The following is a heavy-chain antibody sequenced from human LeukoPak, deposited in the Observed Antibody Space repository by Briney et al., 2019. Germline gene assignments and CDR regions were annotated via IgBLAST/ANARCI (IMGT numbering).Heavy chain of an antibody. J-gene: IGHJ4*02. Sequence: GSLRLSCAVSGITLSNYGMTWVRQAPGKGLEWVAGISDSGGRTNYADSVKGRFTISRDNPKNTLYLQMNSLRAEDTAVYFCAKRGVVIRVILVGFHKEAYYFDSWGQGVLVTVSS. V-gene: IGHV3-23*01. CDR3: AKRGVVIRVILVGFHKEAYYFDS. CDR1: GITLSNYG. D-gene: IGHD3-22*01. CDR2: ISDSGGRT.